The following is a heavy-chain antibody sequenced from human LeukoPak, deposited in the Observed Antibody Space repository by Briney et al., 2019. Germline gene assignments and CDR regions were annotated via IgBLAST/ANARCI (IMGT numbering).Heavy chain of an antibody. Sequence: GGSLRLSCAASGFTFSSYSMNWVRQAPGKGLEWVSSISSSSSYIYYADSVKGRFTISRDNAKNSLYLQMNSLRAEDTAVYYCARDGRGDYHGHAFDIWGQGTMVTVSS. CDR2: ISSSSSYI. D-gene: IGHD4-17*01. CDR1: GFTFSSYS. V-gene: IGHV3-21*01. CDR3: ARDGRGDYHGHAFDI. J-gene: IGHJ3*02.